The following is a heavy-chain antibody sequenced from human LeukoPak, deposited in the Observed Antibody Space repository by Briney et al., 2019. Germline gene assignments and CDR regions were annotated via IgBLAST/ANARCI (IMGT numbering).Heavy chain of an antibody. V-gene: IGHV3-23*01. Sequence: GGSLRLSCAASGFTFSSYAMSWVRQAPGKGLEWVSGISGSDGSTNYADSVKGRFTISRENSKNTLYLQMNSLRAEDTAVYYCARSYYYDNSGYFPTDYWGQGTPVTVSS. CDR2: ISGSDGST. D-gene: IGHD3-22*01. J-gene: IGHJ4*02. CDR1: GFTFSSYA. CDR3: ARSYYYDNSGYFPTDY.